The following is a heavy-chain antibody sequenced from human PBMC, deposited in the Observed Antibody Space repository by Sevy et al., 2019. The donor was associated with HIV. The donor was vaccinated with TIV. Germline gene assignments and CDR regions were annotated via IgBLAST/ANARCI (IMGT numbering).Heavy chain of an antibody. CDR1: GFTFDDFA. D-gene: IGHD6-19*01. V-gene: IGHV3-9*01. J-gene: IGHJ4*02. CDR3: ARDIGATGIAVVAN. CDR2: LNWDSGGV. Sequence: GGSLRLSCAASGFTFDDFAMHWVRQVPGKGLEWVSGLNWDSGGVAYAGSVKGRFTISRDNAKNALFLQMNSLRAEDTAVCYCARDIGATGIAVVANWGQGIQVTVSS.